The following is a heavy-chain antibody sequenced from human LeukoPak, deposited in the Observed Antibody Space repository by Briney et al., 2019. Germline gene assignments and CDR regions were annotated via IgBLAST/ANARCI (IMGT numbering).Heavy chain of an antibody. Sequence: SETLSLTCTVSGGSISSSSYYWGWIRQPPGKGLEWIGSIYYSGSTYYNPSLKSRVTISVDTSKNQFSLKLSSVTAADTAVYYCAREYSSSSRVWFDPWGQGTLVTVSS. CDR1: GGSISSSSYY. J-gene: IGHJ5*02. V-gene: IGHV4-39*01. D-gene: IGHD6-6*01. CDR3: AREYSSSSRVWFDP. CDR2: IYYSGST.